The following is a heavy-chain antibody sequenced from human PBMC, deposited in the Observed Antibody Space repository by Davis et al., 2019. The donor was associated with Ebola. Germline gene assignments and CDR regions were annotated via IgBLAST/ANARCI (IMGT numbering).Heavy chain of an antibody. V-gene: IGHV4-39*07. Sequence: MPSETLSLTCTVSGGSIISSSSYWGWIRQPPRKGLEWIGSIYYSGSTYYNPSLKSRVTISVDTSRNQFSLKLSSVTAADTAIYYCGRVNLRGGYNIDYWGQGTLVTVSS. D-gene: IGHD5-24*01. J-gene: IGHJ4*02. CDR1: GGSIISSSSY. CDR3: GRVNLRGGYNIDY. CDR2: IYYSGST.